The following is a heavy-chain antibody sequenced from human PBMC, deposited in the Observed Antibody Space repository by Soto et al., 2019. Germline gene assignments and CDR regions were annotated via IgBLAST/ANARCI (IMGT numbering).Heavy chain of an antibody. CDR3: VKGEGDYGSGSSCYFDY. J-gene: IGHJ4*02. CDR1: GFTFSSYA. Sequence: GGSLRFSCSASGFTFSSYAMHWVRQAPGKGLEYVSAISSNGGSTYYADSVKGRLTISRDNSKNTLYLQMSRLRAEDTAVYYCVKGEGDYGSGSSCYFDYWGQGTLVTVSS. D-gene: IGHD3-10*01. CDR2: ISSNGGST. V-gene: IGHV3-64D*08.